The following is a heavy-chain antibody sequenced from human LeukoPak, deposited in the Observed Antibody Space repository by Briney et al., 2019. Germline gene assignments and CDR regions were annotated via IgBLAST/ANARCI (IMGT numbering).Heavy chain of an antibody. CDR3: AKSRSGSANWALQIFDN. D-gene: IGHD1-1*01. J-gene: IGHJ4*02. CDR1: EFTGFTFSGSA. V-gene: IGHV3-23*01. CDR2: ISGSGAAT. Sequence: GGSLRLSCAASEFTGFTFSGSAMSWVRQAPGKGLEWVSAISGSGAATFYADSVKGRFTISRDNSKNTLYLQMNSLKVEDTALYYCAKSRSGSANWALQIFDNWGQGTLVTVSS.